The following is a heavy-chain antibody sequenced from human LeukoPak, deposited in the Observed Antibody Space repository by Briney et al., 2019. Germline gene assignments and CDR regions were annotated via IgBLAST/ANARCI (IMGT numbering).Heavy chain of an antibody. V-gene: IGHV1-18*04. Sequence: ASVTVSCKASGYTFTGYYMHWVRQAPGQGLEWMGWISAYNGNTNYAQKLQGRVTMTTDTSTSTAYMELRSLRSDDTAVYYCARVPQQSPWDWGQGTLVTVSS. D-gene: IGHD6-13*01. J-gene: IGHJ4*02. CDR3: ARVPQQSPWD. CDR2: ISAYNGNT. CDR1: GYTFTGYY.